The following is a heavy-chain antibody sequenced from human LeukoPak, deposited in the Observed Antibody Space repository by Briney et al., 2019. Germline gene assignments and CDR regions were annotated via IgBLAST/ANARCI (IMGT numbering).Heavy chain of an antibody. CDR3: GRGGGGGGVSRAFDI. Sequence: GGSLRLSCAASGFTFSSYSMNWVRQAPGKGLEWVSSISSSSSYIYYADSVKGRFTISRDNAKNSLYLQRNSVGAGDTAVYYWGRGGGGGGVSRAFDIWGQGTMVTVSS. CDR2: ISSSSSYI. V-gene: IGHV3-21*01. CDR1: GFTFSSYS. D-gene: IGHD3-16*01. J-gene: IGHJ3*02.